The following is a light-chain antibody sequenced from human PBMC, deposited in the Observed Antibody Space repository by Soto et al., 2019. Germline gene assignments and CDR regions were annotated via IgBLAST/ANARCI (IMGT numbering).Light chain of an antibody. CDR3: QKYNSALIT. CDR1: QGISNY. J-gene: IGKJ5*01. CDR2: AAS. V-gene: IGKV1-27*01. Sequence: DIQATLSPSSLSTQKGDSVTITCRASQGISNYLAWYQQKPGKVPKLLIYAASTLQSGVPSRFSGSGSGTDFTLTISSLQPEDVATYYCQKYNSALITFGQGTRLEIK.